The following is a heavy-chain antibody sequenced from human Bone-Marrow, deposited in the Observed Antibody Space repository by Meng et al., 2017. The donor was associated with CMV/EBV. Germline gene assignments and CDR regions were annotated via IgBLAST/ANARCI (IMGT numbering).Heavy chain of an antibody. Sequence: ASVKVSCKASGYTFTRYDIMWVRQATGQGLEWMGWMNPNSGNTGYAQKFQGRVTMTRDTSISTAYMELSSLRSEDTAVYYCARDPGYCDSTNCWGIDPWGQGTLVTVSS. J-gene: IGHJ5*02. V-gene: IGHV1-8*01. D-gene: IGHD2-2*01. CDR1: GYTFTRYD. CDR3: ARDPGYCDSTNCWGIDP. CDR2: MNPNSGNT.